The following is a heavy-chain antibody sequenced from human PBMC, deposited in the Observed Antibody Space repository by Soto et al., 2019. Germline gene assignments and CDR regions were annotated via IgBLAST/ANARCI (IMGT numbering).Heavy chain of an antibody. J-gene: IGHJ6*02. D-gene: IGHD3-3*01. V-gene: IGHV1-18*01. CDR1: GYTFTSYG. Sequence: ASVKVSCKAAGYTFTSYGISWVRQAPGQGLEWMGWISAYNGNTNYAQKLQGRVTMTTDTSTSTAYMELRSLRSDDTAVYYCAAREVYENYYGMDVWGQGTTVTVSS. CDR2: ISAYNGNT. CDR3: AAREVYENYYGMDV.